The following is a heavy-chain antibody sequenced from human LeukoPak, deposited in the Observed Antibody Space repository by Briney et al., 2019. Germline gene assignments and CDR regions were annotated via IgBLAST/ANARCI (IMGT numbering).Heavy chain of an antibody. CDR3: ARALTLYNWNYLAGMDV. Sequence: GGSLRLSCSGSGFTFSRHNMHWVRQAPGKGLEYVSAISYNGDSTYYVDSVKGRFTISRDNAKNSLYLQMNSLRAEDTAVYYCARALTLYNWNYLAGMDVWGQGTTVTVSS. CDR1: GFTFSRHN. CDR2: ISYNGDST. D-gene: IGHD1-7*01. J-gene: IGHJ6*02. V-gene: IGHV3-64*04.